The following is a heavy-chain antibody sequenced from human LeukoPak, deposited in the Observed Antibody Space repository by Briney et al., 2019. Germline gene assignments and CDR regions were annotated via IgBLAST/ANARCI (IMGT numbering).Heavy chain of an antibody. CDR3: ASLNNIVVVPAATQGLPPDNWFDP. J-gene: IGHJ5*02. V-gene: IGHV4-38-2*01. CDR1: GYSISSGYY. Sequence: KPSETLSLTCAVSGYSISSGYYWCWSRQPPGKGLEVFGSINDSGSTYYNPALKSRVTISADTSKNQFSLQLRSVTAADTAVYYCASLNNIVVVPAATQGLPPDNWFDPWGQGTLVTVSS. D-gene: IGHD2-2*01. CDR2: INDSGST.